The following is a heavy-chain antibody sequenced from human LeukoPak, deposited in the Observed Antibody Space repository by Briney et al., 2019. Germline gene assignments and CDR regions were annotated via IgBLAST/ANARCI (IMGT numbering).Heavy chain of an antibody. D-gene: IGHD6-6*01. CDR1: AFIFSGHW. J-gene: IGHJ6*02. CDR2: IKEDGSER. CDR3: ARGSQLVDYYYGMDV. Sequence: GGSLRLSCEGSAFIFSGHWMNWVRQTPGKGLEWVASIKEDGSERQYVDSVKGRFSISRDNTKGSLFLQLNSLRAEDTAVYYCARGSQLVDYYYGMDVWGQGTTVTVSS. V-gene: IGHV3-7*03.